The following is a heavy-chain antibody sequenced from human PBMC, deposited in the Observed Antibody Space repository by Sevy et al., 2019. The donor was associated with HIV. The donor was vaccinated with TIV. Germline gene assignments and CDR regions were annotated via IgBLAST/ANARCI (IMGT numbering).Heavy chain of an antibody. D-gene: IGHD4-17*01. Sequence: SETLSLTCTVPGGSISSSDYYWSWIRQPPGKGLEWIGHISYSGNTYYSPSLKSRVTISGDTSQNQFSLKLSSVTAADTAVYYCARRLYGDYSDAFDIWGQGTVVTVSS. J-gene: IGHJ3*02. V-gene: IGHV4-30-4*01. CDR3: ARRLYGDYSDAFDI. CDR2: ISYSGNT. CDR1: GGSISSSDYY.